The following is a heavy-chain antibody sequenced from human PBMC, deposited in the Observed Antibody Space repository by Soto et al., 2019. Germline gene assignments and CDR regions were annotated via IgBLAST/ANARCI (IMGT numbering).Heavy chain of an antibody. V-gene: IGHV3-30-3*01. CDR2: ISYDGSNK. J-gene: IGHJ4*02. CDR3: ARGLSSSDFDY. D-gene: IGHD6-6*01. CDR1: GFTFSSYA. Sequence: QVQLVESGGGVVQPGRSLRLSCAASGFTFSSYAMHWVRQAPGTGLEWVAVISYDGSNKYYADSVKGRFTISRDNSKNTLYLQMNSLRAEDTAVYYCARGLSSSDFDYWGQGTLVTVSS.